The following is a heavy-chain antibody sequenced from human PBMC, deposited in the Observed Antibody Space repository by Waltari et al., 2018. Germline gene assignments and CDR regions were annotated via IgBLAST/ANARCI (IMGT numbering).Heavy chain of an antibody. CDR1: GFTVSSNY. V-gene: IGHV3-53*02. Sequence: EVQLVETGGGLIQPGGSLRLSCAAPGFTVSSNYMSLVRQAPGKGLEWVSVIYSGGSTYYADSVKGRFTISRDNSKNTLYLQMNSLRAEDTAVYYCARASGSYPYFDYWGQGTLVTVSS. CDR2: IYSGGST. J-gene: IGHJ4*02. CDR3: ARASGSYPYFDY. D-gene: IGHD1-26*01.